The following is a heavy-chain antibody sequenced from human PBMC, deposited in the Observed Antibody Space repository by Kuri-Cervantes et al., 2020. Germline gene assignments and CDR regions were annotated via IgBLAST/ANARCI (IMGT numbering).Heavy chain of an antibody. V-gene: IGHV1-3*02. Sequence: SVKVSCKASGYTFTSYAMHWVRQAPGQRLEWMGWSNAGNGNTKYSQEFQGRVTITRDTSASTAYMELSSLRSEDMAVYYCARFVSSGYYRHYYGMDVWGQGTTVTVSS. CDR1: GYTFTSYA. D-gene: IGHD3-22*01. CDR3: ARFVSSGYYRHYYGMDV. J-gene: IGHJ6*02. CDR2: SNAGNGNT.